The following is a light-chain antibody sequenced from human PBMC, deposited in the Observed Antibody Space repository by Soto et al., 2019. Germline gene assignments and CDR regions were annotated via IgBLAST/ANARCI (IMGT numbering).Light chain of an antibody. CDR2: DAS. Sequence: DIQMTQSPSTLSASVGDRVTITCRASQSIGSSLAWYQQKPGKAPNLLISDASSLERGVPSRFGGSGSGTEFTFTIRSLQPDDFATYYCQQYNGYSRTFGQGTKVDI. V-gene: IGKV1-5*01. CDR1: QSIGSS. CDR3: QQYNGYSRT. J-gene: IGKJ1*01.